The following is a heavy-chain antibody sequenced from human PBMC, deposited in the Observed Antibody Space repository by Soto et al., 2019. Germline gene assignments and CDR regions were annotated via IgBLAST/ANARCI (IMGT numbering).Heavy chain of an antibody. CDR1: GFTFSNAW. J-gene: IGHJ6*02. Sequence: EEQLVESGGGLVKPGGSLRLSCAASGFTFSNAWMNWVRQAPGKGLEWVGRIKSKTDGGTTEYPAPAKGRFTISRDDSKNTLYLQMNSLKIEDTAVYFCSTDRRLVGRNTGNQYYYGMDVWGQGTTVTVSS. D-gene: IGHD3-16*01. V-gene: IGHV3-15*07. CDR2: IKSKTDGGTT. CDR3: STDRRLVGRNTGNQYYYGMDV.